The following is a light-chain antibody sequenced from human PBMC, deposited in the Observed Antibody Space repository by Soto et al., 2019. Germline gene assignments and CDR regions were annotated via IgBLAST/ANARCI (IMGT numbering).Light chain of an antibody. J-gene: IGKJ5*01. CDR1: QSVSSY. V-gene: IGKV3-11*02. CDR2: DAS. CDR3: QQRSNWPIT. Sequence: EIVLTQSPATLSLSPGERATLSCRASQSVSSYLAWYQQKPGQAPRLLIYDASNRATGIPARFSGSGSGRDFTLTICSLEPEDFAVYFCQQRSNWPITFGQGTRLEIK.